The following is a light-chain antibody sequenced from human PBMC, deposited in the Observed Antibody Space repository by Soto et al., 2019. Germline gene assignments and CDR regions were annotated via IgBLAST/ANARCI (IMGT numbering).Light chain of an antibody. CDR3: QQRSNWPPWT. V-gene: IGKV3-11*01. J-gene: IGKJ1*01. CDR2: DAS. Sequence: EIVMTQSPATLSVSPGERATLSCRASQSVTTNMAWYQQKPGQAPRLLIYDASNRATGIPARFSGSGSGTDFTLTISSLEPADFAVYYCQQRSNWPPWTFGQGTKVDI. CDR1: QSVTTN.